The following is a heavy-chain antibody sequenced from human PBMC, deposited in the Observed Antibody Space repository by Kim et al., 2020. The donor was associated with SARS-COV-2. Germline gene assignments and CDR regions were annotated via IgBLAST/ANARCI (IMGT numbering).Heavy chain of an antibody. CDR2: ISYDGSNK. D-gene: IGHD5-18*01. CDR1: GFTFSSYA. CDR3: ARQAAMAKRCFDY. V-gene: IGHV3-30-3*01. Sequence: GGSLRLSCAASGFTFSSYAMHWVRQAPGKGLEWVAVISYDGSNKYYADSVKGRFTISRDNSKNTLYLQMNSLRAEDTAVYYCARQAAMAKRCFDYWGQGTLVTVSS. J-gene: IGHJ4*02.